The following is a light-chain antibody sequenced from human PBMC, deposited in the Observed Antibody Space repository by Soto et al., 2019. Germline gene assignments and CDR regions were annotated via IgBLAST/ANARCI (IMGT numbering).Light chain of an antibody. Sequence: EIVMTQSPATLSVSPGERATLSCRASQSVTSNLAWYQQKPGHPPRLLLYGAFTRATGVPANISGFGSGTTFTPTIGSLQSQDDAVYYCQQHYNCPRTFGQGTKVDIK. J-gene: IGKJ1*01. V-gene: IGKV3-15*01. CDR2: GAF. CDR1: QSVTSN. CDR3: QQHYNCPRT.